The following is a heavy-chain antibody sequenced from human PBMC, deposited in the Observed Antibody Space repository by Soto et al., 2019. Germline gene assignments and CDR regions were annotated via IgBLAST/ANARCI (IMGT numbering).Heavy chain of an antibody. CDR2: IYWDDDK. CDR3: ADSSDGYCINGVCYRVQWFCP. D-gene: IGHD2-8*01. CDR1: GFSLSTSGVG. Sequence: QITLKESGPTLVKPTQTLTLTCTFSGFSLSTSGVGVGWIRQPPGKALEWLALIYWDDDKSYSPSLKSRLPINRDTSQNQVVLTMTNIDPVDAATYFCADSSDGYCINGVCYRVQWFCPLGQGNLGTVSS. V-gene: IGHV2-5*02. J-gene: IGHJ5*02.